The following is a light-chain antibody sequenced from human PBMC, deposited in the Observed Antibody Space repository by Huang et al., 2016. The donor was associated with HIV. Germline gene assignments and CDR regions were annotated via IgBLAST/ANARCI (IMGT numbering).Light chain of an antibody. CDR1: QSVSSSY. CDR2: GAS. Sequence: EIVLTQSPGTLSLSPGERATLSCRASQSVSSSYLAWYQQKPGQAPRLLMFGASSRATGIPDRFSGSGSGTDFTLTISRLEPEDFAVYYCQQYGDSPLTFGQGTRLEIK. CDR3: QQYGDSPLT. J-gene: IGKJ5*01. V-gene: IGKV3-20*01.